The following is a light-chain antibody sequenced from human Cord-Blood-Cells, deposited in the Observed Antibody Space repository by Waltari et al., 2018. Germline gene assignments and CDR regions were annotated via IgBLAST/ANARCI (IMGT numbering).Light chain of an antibody. Sequence: DIQMTQSPSSLSASVGDRVTITCRTSQSISSYLNWYQQKPGNAPKLLIYAASRLQSGVPSRVSDSGSGTDFTLTISSLQPEDFSTCYCQQSYSTMYTFGQGTKLEIK. J-gene: IGKJ2*01. CDR2: AAS. V-gene: IGKV1-39*01. CDR3: QQSYSTMYT. CDR1: QSISSY.